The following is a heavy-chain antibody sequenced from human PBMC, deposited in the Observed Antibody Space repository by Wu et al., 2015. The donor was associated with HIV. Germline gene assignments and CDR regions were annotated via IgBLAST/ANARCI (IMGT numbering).Heavy chain of an antibody. V-gene: IGHV1-69*13. CDR3: ARDSALDDHRVSYYYYGMDV. CDR1: GGTFSSYA. CDR2: IIPIFGTA. D-gene: IGHD3-10*01. Sequence: QVQLVQSGAEVKKPGSSVKVSCKASGGTFSSYAISWVRQAPGQGLEWMGRIIPIFGTANYAQKFQGRVTITADESTSTAYMELRSLRSDDTAVYYCARDSALDDHRVSYYYYGMDVVGPRGPRSPS. J-gene: IGHJ6*02.